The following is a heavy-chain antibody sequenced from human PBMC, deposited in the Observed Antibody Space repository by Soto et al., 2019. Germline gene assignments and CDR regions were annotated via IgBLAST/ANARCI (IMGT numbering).Heavy chain of an antibody. V-gene: IGHV6-1*01. CDR3: AGGYTGGWHEY. D-gene: IGHD6-19*01. CDR2: AYFRSKWYI. CDR1: GERVSSNNAA. Sequence: QVQLQQSGPGLVKPSQTLSLTCAISGERVSSNNAAWNWVRQSPSRGLEWLGRAYFRSKWYIDYRLSLQVRITISPDTCKNPLSLQFNFVTPDDTATYYCAGGYTGGWHEYWGQGTLVTVSS. J-gene: IGHJ4*02.